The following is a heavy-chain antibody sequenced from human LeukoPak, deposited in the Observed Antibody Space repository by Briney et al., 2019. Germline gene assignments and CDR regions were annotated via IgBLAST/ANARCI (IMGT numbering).Heavy chain of an antibody. J-gene: IGHJ4*02. V-gene: IGHV3-30*04. CDR2: ISYDGSTR. CDR3: ARAPYSSGWYYFDY. D-gene: IGHD6-19*01. Sequence: GRSLRLSCAASGFTFSSYAMHWVRQAPGKGLEWVALISYDGSTRDYVDSEKGRFTTSRDNSINTLYLQMDSLRPEDTAVHYCARAPYSSGWYYFDYWGQGTLVTVSS. CDR1: GFTFSSYA.